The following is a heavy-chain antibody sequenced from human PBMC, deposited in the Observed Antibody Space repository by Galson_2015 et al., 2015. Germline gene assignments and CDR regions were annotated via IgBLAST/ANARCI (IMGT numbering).Heavy chain of an antibody. CDR1: GFRFSSYP. D-gene: IGHD2-2*01. CDR2: IFQSGTILSGGER. J-gene: IGHJ6*02. CDR3: VRGAPGDCSSTSCALMDV. V-gene: IGHV3-23*01. Sequence: SLRLSCAASGFRFSSYPMSWVRQAPGKGLVWVSTIFQSGTILSGGERYYADSVKGRFTISRDDSENTVILQVNSLRADDTAFYFCVRGAPGDCSSTSCALMDVWGQGTTVTVSS.